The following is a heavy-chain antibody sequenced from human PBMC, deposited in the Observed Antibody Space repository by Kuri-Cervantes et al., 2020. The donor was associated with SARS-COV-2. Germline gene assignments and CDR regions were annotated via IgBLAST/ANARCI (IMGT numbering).Heavy chain of an antibody. CDR2: INPNSGGT. J-gene: IGHJ3*02. Sequence: ASVKVSCKASGYTFTGYYMLWVRQAPGQGLEWMGWINPNSGGTNYAQKSQGRVTMTRDTSTSTAYMELRSLRSDDTAVYYCARGVPKASYYYDSSGYYDDAFDIWGRGTMVTVSS. CDR1: GYTFTGYY. V-gene: IGHV1-2*02. D-gene: IGHD3-22*01. CDR3: ARGVPKASYYYDSSGYYDDAFDI.